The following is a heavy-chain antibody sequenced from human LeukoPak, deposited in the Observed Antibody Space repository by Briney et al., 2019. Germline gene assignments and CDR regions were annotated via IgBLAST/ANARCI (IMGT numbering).Heavy chain of an antibody. CDR3: ARQGRSGYDSYWFDP. V-gene: IGHV4-59*08. J-gene: IGHJ5*02. CDR2: MYNSGST. D-gene: IGHD5-12*01. CDR1: GDSITSYY. Sequence: SETLSLTCTVSGDSITSYYWNWIRQPPGEGLEWIGYMYNSGSTNCNPSLKSRVTILVDTSKNQFSLKLSSVTAADTAVYCCARQGRSGYDSYWFDPWGQGTLVTVSS.